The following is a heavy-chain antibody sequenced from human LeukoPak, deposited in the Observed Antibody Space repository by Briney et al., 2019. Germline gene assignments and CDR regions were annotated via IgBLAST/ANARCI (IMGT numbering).Heavy chain of an antibody. J-gene: IGHJ6*03. CDR3: AREAPSSNGIPVWFGEFFGGNYYYYYYMDV. V-gene: IGHV3-20*04. CDR2: INWNGGST. CDR1: GFTFDDYG. D-gene: IGHD3-10*01. Sequence: PGGSLRLSCAASGFTFDDYGMSWVRQAPGKGLEWVSGINWNGGSTGYADSVKGRFTISRDNAKNSLYLQMNSLRAEDTALYYCAREAPSSNGIPVWFGEFFGGNYYYYYYMDVWGKGTTVTVSS.